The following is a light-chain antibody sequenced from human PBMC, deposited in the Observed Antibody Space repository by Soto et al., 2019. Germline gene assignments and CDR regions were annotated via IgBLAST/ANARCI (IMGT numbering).Light chain of an antibody. Sequence: IQLTQSPSSLSASVGDRVTITCRASQGISSFLAWYQQKPGRAPKLLIYGASTLHSGVPSRFSGSGSGTDFTLTISSLQPEDFATYYCQQLNSFPIAFGPGTKVEIQ. CDR2: GAS. CDR3: QQLNSFPIA. CDR1: QGISSF. J-gene: IGKJ3*01. V-gene: IGKV1-9*01.